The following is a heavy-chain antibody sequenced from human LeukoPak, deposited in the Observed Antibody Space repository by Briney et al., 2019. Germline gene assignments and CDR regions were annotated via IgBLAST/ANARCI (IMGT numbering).Heavy chain of an antibody. Sequence: GGSLRLSCAASGFTFSNYWMHWVRQAPGKGLVWVSRINSDGSSTTYADSVKGRFTISRDNARNTLYLQMNSLRAEDTAVYYCARARYSYSSGWYAWGQGTLVTVSS. CDR3: ARARYSYSSGWYA. V-gene: IGHV3-74*01. CDR2: INSDGSST. D-gene: IGHD6-19*01. CDR1: GFTFSNYW. J-gene: IGHJ4*02.